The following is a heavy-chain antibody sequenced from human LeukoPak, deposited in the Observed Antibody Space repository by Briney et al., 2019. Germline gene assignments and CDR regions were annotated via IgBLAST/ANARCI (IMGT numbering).Heavy chain of an antibody. Sequence: GGSLRLSCAASRFTFSTYWMSWVRQAPGKGLEWVANIKQDGSESYSVDSLKGRFTISRDNAKSSLYLQMNSLRVEDTAVYFCARVATVTVGYYYYYYYMDVWGKGTTVTVSS. CDR3: ARVATVTVGYYYYYYYMDV. CDR2: IKQDGSES. D-gene: IGHD4-11*01. J-gene: IGHJ6*03. CDR1: RFTFSTYW. V-gene: IGHV3-7*01.